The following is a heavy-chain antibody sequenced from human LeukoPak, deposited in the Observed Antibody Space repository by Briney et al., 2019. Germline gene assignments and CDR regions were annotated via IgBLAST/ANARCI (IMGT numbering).Heavy chain of an antibody. D-gene: IGHD6-13*01. Sequence: GGSLRLSCAASGFTFSSYSMNWVRQAPGKGLEWVSSISSSSSYIYYADSVKGRFTISRDNAKNSLYLQMNSLRAEDTAVYYCARDRAEPFSAAGTNYYYGMDVWGQGTTVTVSS. CDR1: GFTFSSYS. CDR2: ISSSSSYI. J-gene: IGHJ6*02. CDR3: ARDRAEPFSAAGTNYYYGMDV. V-gene: IGHV3-21*01.